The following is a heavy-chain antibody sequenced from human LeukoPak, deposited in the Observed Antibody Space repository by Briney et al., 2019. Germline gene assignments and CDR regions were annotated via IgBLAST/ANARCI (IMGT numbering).Heavy chain of an antibody. CDR2: ISGSGGST. J-gene: IGHJ4*02. CDR1: GFTFSSYA. Sequence: PAGGSLRLSCAASGFTFSSYAMSWVRQAPGKGLEWVSAISGSGGSTYYADSVEGRFTISRDNSKNTLYLQMNSLRAEDTAVYYCAKDLSGSYYRDYWGQGTLVTVSS. D-gene: IGHD1-26*01. CDR3: AKDLSGSYYRDY. V-gene: IGHV3-23*01.